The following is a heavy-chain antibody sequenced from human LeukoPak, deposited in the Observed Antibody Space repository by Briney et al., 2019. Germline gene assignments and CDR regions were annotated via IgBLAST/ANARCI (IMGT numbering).Heavy chain of an antibody. Sequence: PGGSLRLSCAASGFTFSSYAMSWVRQAPGKGLEWVSAISGSGGSTHYADSVKGRFTISRDNSKNTLSLQMSSLRVEDTAIYYCARRGGSRGWGAFDIWGQGTIVTVSS. V-gene: IGHV3-23*01. CDR3: ARRGGSRGWGAFDI. D-gene: IGHD6-19*01. CDR1: GFTFSSYA. CDR2: ISGSGGST. J-gene: IGHJ3*02.